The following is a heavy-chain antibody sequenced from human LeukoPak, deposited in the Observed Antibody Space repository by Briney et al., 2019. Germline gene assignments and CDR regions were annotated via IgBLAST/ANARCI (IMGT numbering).Heavy chain of an antibody. CDR1: GGSIRTDGSY. V-gene: IGHV4-39*02. J-gene: IGHJ6*02. CDR2: IYIDGIT. Sequence: SETLSLTCTVSGGSIRTDGSYWAWIRQPPGKGLGWIGSIYIDGITHYNSSLQSRVTLSIDTPKNHFSLRLTSVTAADTAVFYCARLFTRAWEYRYGMDVWGQGTAVTVSS. CDR3: ARLFTRAWEYRYGMDV. D-gene: IGHD1-26*01.